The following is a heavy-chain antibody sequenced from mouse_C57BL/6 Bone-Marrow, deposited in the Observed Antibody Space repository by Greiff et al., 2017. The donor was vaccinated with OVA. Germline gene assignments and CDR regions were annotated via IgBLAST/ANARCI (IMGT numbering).Heavy chain of an antibody. CDR1: GFTFTDYY. D-gene: IGHD1-1*01. V-gene: IGHV7-3*01. CDR2: IRNKANGYTT. Sequence: EVKVVESGGGLVQPGGSLSLSCAASGFTFTDYYMSWVRQPPGKALEWLGFIRNKANGYTTVYSASVKGRFTISRENSQSILYLQKNALRAEDSATYYCARDEGGIYYYGSWYFDYWGQGTTLTVSS. J-gene: IGHJ2*01. CDR3: ARDEGGIYYYGSWYFDY.